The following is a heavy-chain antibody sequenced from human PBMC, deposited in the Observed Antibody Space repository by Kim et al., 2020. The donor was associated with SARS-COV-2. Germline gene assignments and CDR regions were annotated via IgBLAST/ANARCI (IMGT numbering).Heavy chain of an antibody. CDR1: GFKFSSYA. Sequence: GGSLRLSCAASGFKFSSYAMPWVRQAPGKGLEWLAVISDDGTKTFYADSVKGRFTISRDNSKNMHFLQMNSLRVEDTAVYYCARDLGDRRIVVLTGDFDYWGQGTLVTVSS. CDR2: ISDDGTKT. D-gene: IGHD2-21*02. V-gene: IGHV3-30*04. J-gene: IGHJ4*02. CDR3: ARDLGDRRIVVLTGDFDY.